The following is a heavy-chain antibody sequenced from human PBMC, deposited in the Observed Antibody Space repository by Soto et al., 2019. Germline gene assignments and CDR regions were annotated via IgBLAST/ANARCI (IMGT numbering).Heavy chain of an antibody. D-gene: IGHD6-19*01. CDR3: GRANSSGSPIDS. CDR2: MHHSGSS. Sequence: QVQLQQSGPGLVEPSGTLSLTCAVSGGSVNSPNWWNWVRQPPETGLEWIGDMHHSGSSNYNPSLKTRLTLSVDKSNNELSMNLHSVTAADTAIYYCGRANSSGSPIDSWGQGILVTVSS. V-gene: IGHV4-4*02. CDR1: GGSVNSPNW. J-gene: IGHJ4*02.